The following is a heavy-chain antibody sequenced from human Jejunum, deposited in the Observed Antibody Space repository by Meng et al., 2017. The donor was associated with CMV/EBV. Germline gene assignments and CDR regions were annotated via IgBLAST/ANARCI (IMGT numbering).Heavy chain of an antibody. CDR3: ASGGDCYGY. CDR2: IIPFLGIT. Sequence: QVQLVQSGAEVKKPGSSVRVSYKASGDTFSSYPITWVRQAPGQGLEWMGGIIPFLGITIYAQKYQGRVTIIADKSTSTTYMELNSLRSEDTAVYYCASGGDCYGYWGQGTLVTVSS. V-gene: IGHV1-69*10. CDR1: GDTFSSYP. D-gene: IGHD2-21*01. J-gene: IGHJ4*02.